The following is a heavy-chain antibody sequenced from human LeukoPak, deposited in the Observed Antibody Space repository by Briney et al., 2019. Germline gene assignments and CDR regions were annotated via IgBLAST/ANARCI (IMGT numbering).Heavy chain of an antibody. D-gene: IGHD3-10*01. CDR3: ARVGLSGAIDY. V-gene: IGHV3-21*01. Sequence: PGGSLRLSCAASGFTFSSHAMTWVRQAPGKGLEWVSSISDSSTYIYYADSVKGRFTISRDNAKNSLYLQMNSLRAEDTAVYYCARVGLSGAIDYWGQGTLVTVSS. CDR2: ISDSSTYI. CDR1: GFTFSSHA. J-gene: IGHJ4*02.